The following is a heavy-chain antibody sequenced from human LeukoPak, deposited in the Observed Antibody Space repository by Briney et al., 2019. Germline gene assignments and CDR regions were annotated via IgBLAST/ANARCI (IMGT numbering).Heavy chain of an antibody. D-gene: IGHD1-26*01. J-gene: IGHJ4*02. V-gene: IGHV3-23*01. CDR2: ISVSGGTT. Sequence: GGSLRLSCVASGLTCSNTWMHWVRQPPGKGLEWVSVISVSGGTTYYADSVRGRFTISRDNSKNALYLQMISLRAEDTAVYYCAKAKSGSFYSGFDYWGQGALVTVSS. CDR1: GLTCSNTW. CDR3: AKAKSGSFYSGFDY.